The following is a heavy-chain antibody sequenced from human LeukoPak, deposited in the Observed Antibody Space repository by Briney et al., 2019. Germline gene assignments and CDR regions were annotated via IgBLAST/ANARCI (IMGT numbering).Heavy chain of an antibody. Sequence: ASVKVSCKASGYTFTSNYIYWVRQAPAQGLEWMGMIYPRDCSTSYAQKFQGRVTVTRDTSTSTVHMELSGLRSEDTALYYCARDQEGIDYWGQGTLVTVSS. V-gene: IGHV1-46*01. CDR2: IYPRDCST. CDR3: ARDQEGIDY. CDR1: GYTFTSNY. J-gene: IGHJ4*02.